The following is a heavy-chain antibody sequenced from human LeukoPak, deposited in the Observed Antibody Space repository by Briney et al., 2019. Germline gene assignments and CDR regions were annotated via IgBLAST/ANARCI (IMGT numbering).Heavy chain of an antibody. V-gene: IGHV3-48*01. CDR2: ISLSSSAI. J-gene: IGHJ6*03. D-gene: IGHD2-15*01. CDR1: GFTFSDYS. Sequence: PGGSLRLSCAASGFTFSDYSMHWVRQAPGKGLEWISYISLSSSAIYYADSVEGRFTISRDNGKNSLFLQMNSLRAEDTAVYYCARVTGVVVAASYYYYMDVWGKGTTVTISS. CDR3: ARVTGVVVAASYYYYMDV.